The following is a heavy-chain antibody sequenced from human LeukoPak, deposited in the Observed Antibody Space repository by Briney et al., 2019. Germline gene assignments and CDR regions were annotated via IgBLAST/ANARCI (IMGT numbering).Heavy chain of an antibody. CDR3: VGLGTMTVDLAY. D-gene: IGHD3-22*01. CDR1: GGSISSSSYY. Sequence: SETLSLTCIVSGGSISSSSYYWGWIRQPPGKGLEWIGSIYYSGSTYYNPSLKSRVTISVDTSKNQFSLKLSSVTAADTAVYYCVGLGTMTVDLAYWGQGTLVTVSS. J-gene: IGHJ4*02. CDR2: IYYSGST. V-gene: IGHV4-39*01.